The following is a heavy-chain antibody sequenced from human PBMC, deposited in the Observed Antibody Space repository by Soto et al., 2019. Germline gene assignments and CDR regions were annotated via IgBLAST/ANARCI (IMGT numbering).Heavy chain of an antibody. CDR3: ARVKGSRYHNWIDP. CDR2: ISAYNGNT. CDR1: GYTFTSYG. Sequence: SVKVSCKASGYTFTSYGISWVRQAPGQGLEWMGWISAYNGNTNYAQKLQGRVTMTTDTSTSTAYMELRSLRSDDTAVYYCARVKGSRYHNWIDPWGQATLVTVSS. J-gene: IGHJ5*02. V-gene: IGHV1-18*01. D-gene: IGHD3-22*01.